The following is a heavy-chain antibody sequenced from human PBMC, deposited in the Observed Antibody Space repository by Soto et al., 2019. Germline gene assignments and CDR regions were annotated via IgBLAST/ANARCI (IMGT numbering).Heavy chain of an antibody. CDR1: GGSLGSSAYY. V-gene: IGHV4-39*01. D-gene: IGHD6-13*01. J-gene: IGHJ5*02. Sequence: QLQLQESGPALVKPSETLSLTCTVSGGSLGSSAYYWAWIRQPPGKGLEWIGGIHYTGLTSYNPSLKSRVSFSIETSKKQFSLNLNSVSAADTAVYHCARQARNSSWSSLAWFDPWGQGTLVTVSS. CDR2: IHYTGLT. CDR3: ARQARNSSWSSLAWFDP.